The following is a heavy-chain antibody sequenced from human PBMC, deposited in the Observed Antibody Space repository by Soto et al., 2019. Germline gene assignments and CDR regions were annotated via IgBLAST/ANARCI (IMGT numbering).Heavy chain of an antibody. D-gene: IGHD2-15*01. Sequence: EVQLVESGGGLVQPGRSLRLSCVASGFTFDDYAMHWVRQGPGKGLEWVSGISWNGGTMGYADSVKGRFTISRDNAKKSFYLQMNSLRAADTALYYCAKYGGTGTFDYWGQGTLVSVSS. V-gene: IGHV3-9*01. J-gene: IGHJ4*02. CDR3: AKYGGTGTFDY. CDR1: GFTFDDYA. CDR2: ISWNGGTM.